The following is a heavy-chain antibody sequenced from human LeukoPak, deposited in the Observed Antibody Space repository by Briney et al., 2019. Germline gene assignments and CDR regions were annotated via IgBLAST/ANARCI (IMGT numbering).Heavy chain of an antibody. V-gene: IGHV3-23*01. Sequence: PGGSLRLSCAASGFTFSSYSMNWVRQAPGKGLEWVSAISGSGGSTYYADSVKGRFTISRDNSKNTLYLQMNSLRAEDTAVYYCAKEGYSSSWYGDYWGQGTLVSVSS. J-gene: IGHJ4*02. CDR3: AKEGYSSSWYGDY. CDR1: GFTFSSYS. CDR2: ISGSGGST. D-gene: IGHD6-13*01.